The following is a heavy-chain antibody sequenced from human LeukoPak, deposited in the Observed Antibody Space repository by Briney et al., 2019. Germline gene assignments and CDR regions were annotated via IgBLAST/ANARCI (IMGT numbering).Heavy chain of an antibody. J-gene: IGHJ4*02. D-gene: IGHD3-22*01. CDR3: AKDVSMIVVARGDY. CDR1: GFTFSSYA. CDR2: ISGSGGST. V-gene: IGHV3-23*01. Sequence: GGSLRLSCAASGFTFSSYAMSWVRQAPGKGLEWVSAISGSGGSTYYADSVKGRFTISRDNSKNTLYLQMNSLGAEDTAVYYCAKDVSMIVVARGDYWGQGTLVTVSS.